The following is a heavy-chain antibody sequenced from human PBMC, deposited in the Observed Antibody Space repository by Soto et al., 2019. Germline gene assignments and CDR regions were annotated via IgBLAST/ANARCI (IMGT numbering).Heavy chain of an antibody. V-gene: IGHV1-8*01. CDR2: MNPNSGNT. D-gene: IGHD3-3*01. J-gene: IGHJ6*02. Sequence: QVQLVQSGAEVKKPGASVKVSCKASGYTFTSYDINWVRQATGQGLEWMGWMNPNSGNTGYAQKFQGRVTMTRNTSIRTAYMELGSLRSEDTAVYYCARVLGWASYYDFWSGYYNYYYYGMDVWGQGTTVTVSS. CDR3: ARVLGWASYYDFWSGYYNYYYYGMDV. CDR1: GYTFTSYD.